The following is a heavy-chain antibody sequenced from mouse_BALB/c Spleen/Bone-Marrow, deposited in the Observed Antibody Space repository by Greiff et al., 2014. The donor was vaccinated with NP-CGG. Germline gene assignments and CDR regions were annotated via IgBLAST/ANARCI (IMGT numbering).Heavy chain of an antibody. CDR3: TRGGSSPYYFDY. CDR1: GYAFTSHW. V-gene: IGHV1-69*02. J-gene: IGHJ2*01. CDR2: IYPSDSYT. Sequence: QVQLQQSGAELVRPGASVKLSCKASGYAFTSHWINWVKQRPGQGLEWIGNIYPSDSYTNYNQKFKDKATLTVDKSSTTAYMQLSSQISEDSAVYYCTRGGSSPYYFDYWGQGTTLTVSS. D-gene: IGHD1-1*01.